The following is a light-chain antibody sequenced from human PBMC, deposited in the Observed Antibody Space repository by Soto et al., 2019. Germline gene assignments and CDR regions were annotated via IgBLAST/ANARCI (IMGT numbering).Light chain of an antibody. Sequence: DIVMTQSPDSLAASLGERATINCKSNQNILYDSNNKNYLAWYQQKPGQPPRLLIYWASTRESGVPDRFSGSGSGIDFTLTISGLQAEDVALYYCQQYYSAPYTFGQGTKLEIK. CDR3: QQYYSAPYT. CDR1: QNILYDSNNKNY. J-gene: IGKJ2*01. CDR2: WAS. V-gene: IGKV4-1*01.